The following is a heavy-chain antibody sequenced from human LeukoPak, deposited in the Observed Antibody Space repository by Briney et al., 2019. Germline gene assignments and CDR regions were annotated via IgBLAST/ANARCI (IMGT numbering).Heavy chain of an antibody. Sequence: PSETLSLTCTVSGGSISSYYWSWIRQPPGKGLEWIGYIYYSGSTYDNPSLRSRVTISVDTSKNQFSLKLSSVTAADTAVYYCARSSEGRYYYDSSGFSYYYYYMDVWGKGTTVTISS. CDR2: IYYSGST. CDR3: ARSSEGRYYYDSSGFSYYYYYMDV. V-gene: IGHV4-59*01. D-gene: IGHD3-22*01. J-gene: IGHJ6*03. CDR1: GGSISSYY.